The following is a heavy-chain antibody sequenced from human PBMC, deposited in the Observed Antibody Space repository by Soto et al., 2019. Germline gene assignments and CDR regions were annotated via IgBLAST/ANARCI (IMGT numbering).Heavy chain of an antibody. J-gene: IGHJ4*02. D-gene: IGHD3-22*01. CDR1: GFTFSSYG. CDR3: ARDVIKDYYDSSGYYHGRYFDY. V-gene: IGHV3-33*01. CDR2: IWYDGSNK. Sequence: GGSLRLSCAASGFTFSSYGMHWVRQAPGKGLEWVAVIWYDGSNKYYADSVKGRFTISRDNSKNTLYLQMNSLRAEDTAVYYCARDVIKDYYDSSGYYHGRYFDYWGQGTLVTVSS.